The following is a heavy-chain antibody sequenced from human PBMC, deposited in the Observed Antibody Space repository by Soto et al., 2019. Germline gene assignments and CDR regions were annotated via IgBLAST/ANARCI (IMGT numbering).Heavy chain of an antibody. V-gene: IGHV3-30-3*01. D-gene: IGHD2-2*01. CDR3: GRCTGTSCHLGADF. Sequence: QVQLVESGGGVVQPGRSLRFSCAASGFTFSNYALHWVRQAPGRGLEWVALISFDGNNQYYANSVKGRFTISRDNSRNTLYLQMNSLRAEDTAVYYCGRCTGTSCHLGADFWGQGTLVMVSS. CDR2: ISFDGNNQ. CDR1: GFTFSNYA. J-gene: IGHJ4*02.